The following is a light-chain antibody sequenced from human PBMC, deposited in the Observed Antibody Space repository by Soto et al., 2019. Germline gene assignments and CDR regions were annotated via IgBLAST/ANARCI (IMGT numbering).Light chain of an antibody. CDR3: AAWDDSLSGWV. J-gene: IGLJ3*02. CDR1: SRDVGGYNY. V-gene: IGLV2-8*01. Sequence: QSALTQPPSASGSPGQSVTISCTGTSRDVGGYNYVSWYQHHPGKAPKLMIYEVSKRPSGVPDRFSGSKSGNTASLTVSGLQAEDEADYYCAAWDDSLSGWVFGGGTKVTVL. CDR2: EVS.